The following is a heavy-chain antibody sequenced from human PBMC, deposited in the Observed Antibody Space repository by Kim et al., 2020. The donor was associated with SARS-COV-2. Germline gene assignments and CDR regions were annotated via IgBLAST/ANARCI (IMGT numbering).Heavy chain of an antibody. CDR3: ARLLRDGYNEPFDY. CDR2: INWNGGST. V-gene: IGHV3-20*01. J-gene: IGHJ4*02. CDR1: GFTFDDYG. D-gene: IGHD5-12*01. Sequence: GGSLRLSCAASGFTFDDYGMSWVRQAPGKGLEWVSGINWNGGSTGYADSVKGRFTISRDNAKNSLYLQMNSLRAEDTALYHCARLLRDGYNEPFDYWGQGTLVTVSS.